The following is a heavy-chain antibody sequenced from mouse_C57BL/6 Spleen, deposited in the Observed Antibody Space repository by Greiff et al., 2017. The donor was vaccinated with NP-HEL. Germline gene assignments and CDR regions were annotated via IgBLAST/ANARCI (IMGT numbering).Heavy chain of an antibody. CDR1: GYTFTSYW. J-gene: IGHJ2*01. CDR2: IYPSDSET. CDR3: ARGDYGSSFFDY. V-gene: IGHV1-61*01. D-gene: IGHD1-1*01. Sequence: QVQLQQPGAELVRPGSSVKLSCKASGYTFTSYWMDWVKQRPGQGLEWIGNIYPSDSETHYNQKFKDKATLTVDKSSSTAYMQPSSLTSEDSAVYYCARGDYGSSFFDYWGQGTTLTVSS.